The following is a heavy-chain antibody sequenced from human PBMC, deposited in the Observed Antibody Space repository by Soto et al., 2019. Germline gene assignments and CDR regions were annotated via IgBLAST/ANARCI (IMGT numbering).Heavy chain of an antibody. V-gene: IGHV3-23*01. D-gene: IGHD1-26*01. Sequence: GGSLRLSCAASGFTFSSYAMSWVRQAPGKGLEWVSAISGSGGSTYYADSVKGRFTISRDNSKNTLYLQMNSLRDEDTAVYYCASPPSPWDAFDIWGQGTMVTVSS. CDR2: ISGSGGST. CDR3: ASPPSPWDAFDI. J-gene: IGHJ3*02. CDR1: GFTFSSYA.